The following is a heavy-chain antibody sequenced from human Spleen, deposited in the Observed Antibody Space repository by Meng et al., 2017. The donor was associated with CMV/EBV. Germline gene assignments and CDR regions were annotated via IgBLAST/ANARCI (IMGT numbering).Heavy chain of an antibody. D-gene: IGHD1-26*01. CDR1: GFTFRSFS. J-gene: IGHJ4*02. Sequence: GESLKISCEVSGFTFRSFSMNWVRRAPGKGLEWLSSISSSSAYIYYADSVRGRFTIARDDAKNSLYLEMNSLRVEDTAVYYCAREPQLIVGYLDYWGQGTLVTVSS. CDR3: AREPQLIVGYLDY. CDR2: ISSSSAYI. V-gene: IGHV3-21*01.